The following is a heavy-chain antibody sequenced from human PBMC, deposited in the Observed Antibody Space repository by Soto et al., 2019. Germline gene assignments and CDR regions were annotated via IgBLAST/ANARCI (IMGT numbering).Heavy chain of an antibody. CDR1: GFTFSSYS. D-gene: IGHD3-9*01. CDR3: ARAQYYDILTGPPPPDY. J-gene: IGHJ4*02. Sequence: GGSLRLSCAASGFTFSSYSMNWVRQAPGKGLEWVSSISSSSSYIYYADSVKGRFTISRDNAKNSLYLQMNSLRAEDTAVYYCARAQYYDILTGPPPPDYWGQGTLVTVSS. CDR2: ISSSSSYI. V-gene: IGHV3-21*01.